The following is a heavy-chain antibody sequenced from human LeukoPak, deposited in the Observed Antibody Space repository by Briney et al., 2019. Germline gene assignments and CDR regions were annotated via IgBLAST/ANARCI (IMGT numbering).Heavy chain of an antibody. CDR2: INPSGSNS. D-gene: IGHD2-8*02. CDR1: GYTFSSYY. Sequence: ASVKVSCKASGYTFSSYYIHWVRQAPGQGLQWMGVINPSGSNSRYAEEFQGRVTITRDTSTNTVNMELRSLRSNDTAVYYCSSPKSPYEGTGPHNWGQGTQVTVSS. J-gene: IGHJ4*02. CDR3: SSPKSPYEGTGPHN. V-gene: IGHV1-46*01.